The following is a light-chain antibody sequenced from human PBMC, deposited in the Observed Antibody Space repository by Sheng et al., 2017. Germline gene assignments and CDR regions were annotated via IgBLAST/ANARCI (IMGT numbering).Light chain of an antibody. V-gene: IGKV1-39*01. J-gene: IGKJ1*01. CDR1: QTISNY. CDR3: QQSYTAPWT. Sequence: DIQMTQSPSSLSASVGDRVTITCRASQTISNYLNWYQHNPGKAPKLLIYAASSLHNGVPSRFSGSGSGTYFTLTIHSLLPEDFTTYYCQQSYTAPWTFGHGPRWKS. CDR2: AAS.